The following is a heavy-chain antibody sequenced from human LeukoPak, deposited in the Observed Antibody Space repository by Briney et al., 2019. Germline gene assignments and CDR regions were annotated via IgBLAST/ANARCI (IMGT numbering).Heavy chain of an antibody. V-gene: IGHV3-9*01. CDR1: GFTFDDYA. D-gene: IGHD6-13*01. J-gene: IGHJ3*02. Sequence: PGGSLRLSCAASGFTFDDYAMHWVRQAPGKGLEWVSGISWNSGSIGYADSVRGRFTISRDNAKNSLYLQMNSLRAEDTAVYYCARGGLYSSSWHDAFDIWGQGTMVTVSS. CDR2: ISWNSGSI. CDR3: ARGGLYSSSWHDAFDI.